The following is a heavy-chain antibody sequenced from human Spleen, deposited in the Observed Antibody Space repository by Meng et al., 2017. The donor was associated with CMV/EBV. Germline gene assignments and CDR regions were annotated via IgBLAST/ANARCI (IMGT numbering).Heavy chain of an antibody. CDR2: ISSSSSYI. D-gene: IGHD2-2*01. CDR1: GHTFPTYW. J-gene: IGHJ6*02. V-gene: IGHV3-21*01. Sequence: GESLKISCVVSGHTFPTYWMTWVRQAPGKGLEWVSSISSSSSYIYYADSVKGRFTISRDNAKNSLYLQMNSLRAEDTAVYYCARDLTGDCSSISCYLYYYYGMDVWGQGTTVTVSS. CDR3: ARDLTGDCSSISCYLYYYYGMDV.